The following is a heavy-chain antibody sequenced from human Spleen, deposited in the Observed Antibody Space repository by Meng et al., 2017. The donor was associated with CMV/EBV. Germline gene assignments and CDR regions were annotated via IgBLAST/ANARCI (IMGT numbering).Heavy chain of an antibody. V-gene: IGHV1-2*02. CDR3: ARGTTVTLGRFDP. Sequence: ASVKVSCKASGYTLTGYYMHWVRQAPGQGLEWMGWINPNSGGTNYAQKFQGRVTMTRDTSISTAYMELSRLRSDDTAVYYCARGTTVTLGRFDPWGQGTLVTVSS. D-gene: IGHD4-11*01. J-gene: IGHJ5*02. CDR2: INPNSGGT. CDR1: GYTLTGYY.